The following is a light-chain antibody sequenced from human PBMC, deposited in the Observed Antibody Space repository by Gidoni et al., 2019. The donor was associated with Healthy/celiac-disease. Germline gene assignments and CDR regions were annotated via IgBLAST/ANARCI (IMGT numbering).Light chain of an antibody. CDR2: AAS. Sequence: DIQMTQSPSSLSASVGDRVTITCRASQSISSYLNWYQQKPGKDPKLLIYAASSLQSGVPSRFSGSGSGTDFTLTISSLQPEDVATYYFQQSYSTPRTFGQGTKVEIK. CDR1: QSISSY. J-gene: IGKJ1*01. CDR3: QQSYSTPRT. V-gene: IGKV1-39*01.